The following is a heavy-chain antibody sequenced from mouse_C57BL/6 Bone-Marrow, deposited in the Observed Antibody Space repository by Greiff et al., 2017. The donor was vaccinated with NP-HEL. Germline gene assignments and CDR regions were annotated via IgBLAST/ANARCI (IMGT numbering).Heavy chain of an antibody. CDR3: ARQTSDY. CDR2: ISSGGSYT. V-gene: IGHV5-6*01. J-gene: IGHJ2*01. Sequence: EVQLVESGGDLVKPGGSLKLSCAASGFTFSSYGMSWVRQTPDTRLEWVATISSGGSYTYYPDSVKGRFPISRDNAKNTLYLQMSSLKSEDTAMYYCARQTSDYWGQGTTLTVSS. CDR1: GFTFSSYG.